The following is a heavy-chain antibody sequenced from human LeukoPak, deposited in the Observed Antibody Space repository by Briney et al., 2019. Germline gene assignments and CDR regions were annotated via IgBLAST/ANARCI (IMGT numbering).Heavy chain of an antibody. D-gene: IGHD1-1*01. CDR3: ARLRYNWILPGPDAFDI. V-gene: IGHV4-39*01. CDR2: IYYSGST. J-gene: IGHJ3*02. Sequence: SETLSLTCTVSGGSFSNSSYYWGWIRQPPGKGLEWIGSIYYSGSTYYNPSLKSRVTISVDTSKNQFSLKLSSVTAADTAVYYCARLRYNWILPGPDAFDIWGQGTMVTVSS. CDR1: GGSFSNSSYY.